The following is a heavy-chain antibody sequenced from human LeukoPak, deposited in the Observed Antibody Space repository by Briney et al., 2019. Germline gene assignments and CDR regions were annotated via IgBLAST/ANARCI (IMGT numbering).Heavy chain of an antibody. D-gene: IGHD6-19*01. CDR2: ISWSSLTT. V-gene: IGHV3-23*01. CDR3: AKHVRTSVWFFDS. J-gene: IGHJ4*02. Sequence: QTGGSLRLSCAASGFTFSSYALSWVRQAPGTGLEWVSLISWSSLTTEYADSVKGRFTVSRDNSKNTLSLQMNSLNADDTAVYYCAKHVRTSVWFFDSWGQGTLVTVSS. CDR1: GFTFSSYA.